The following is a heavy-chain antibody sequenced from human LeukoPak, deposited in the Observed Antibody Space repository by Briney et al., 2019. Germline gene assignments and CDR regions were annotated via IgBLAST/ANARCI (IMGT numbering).Heavy chain of an antibody. CDR3: TKNTGDFDI. Sequence: GGSLRLSCVFPSLIFSHAWMNWVRQAPGKGLEWVGRVKSVAEGGASEYGTPVKGRFTISRDDSKKTVYLQMHDLSTEDTALYYCTKNTGDFDIWGQGTMVIVSS. CDR1: SLIFSHAW. D-gene: IGHD4-17*01. V-gene: IGHV3-15*07. CDR2: VKSVAEGGAS. J-gene: IGHJ3*02.